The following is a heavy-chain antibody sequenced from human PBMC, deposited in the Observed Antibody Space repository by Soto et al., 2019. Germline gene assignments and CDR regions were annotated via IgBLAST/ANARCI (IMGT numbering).Heavy chain of an antibody. CDR3: ARLNHSYDSSGYLIYFDY. CDR1: GGSISSGDYY. D-gene: IGHD3-22*01. Sequence: QVQLQESGPGLVKPSQTLSLTCTVSGGSISSGDYYWSWIRQPPGKGLEWIGYIYYSGSTYYNPSLKSRVTISVDTSKNQFSLKLSSVTAADTAVYYCARLNHSYDSSGYLIYFDYWGQGTLVTVSS. CDR2: IYYSGST. V-gene: IGHV4-30-4*01. J-gene: IGHJ4*02.